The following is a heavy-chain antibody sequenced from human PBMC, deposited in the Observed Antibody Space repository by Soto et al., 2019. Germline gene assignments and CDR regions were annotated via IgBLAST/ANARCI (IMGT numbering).Heavy chain of an antibody. Sequence: SETLSLTCTVSGDSISSDGYYWSWMRQHPGKGLEWIGYIYYSGSSYYNPSLKSRVTISVDASKNQFSLKLSSVTAADTAVYYCARVSYGMDVWGQGTTVTVSS. CDR3: ARVSYGMDV. CDR2: IYYSGSS. CDR1: GDSISSDGYY. V-gene: IGHV4-31*03. J-gene: IGHJ6*02.